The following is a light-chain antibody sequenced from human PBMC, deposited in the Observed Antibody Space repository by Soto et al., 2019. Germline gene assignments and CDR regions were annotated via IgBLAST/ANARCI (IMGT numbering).Light chain of an antibody. J-gene: IGKJ1*01. CDR1: QSVSGTY. Sequence: DIVLTQSPDTLSLSPGERATLSCRASQSVSGTYLAWYQQKPGQSPRLLIYGASGRATDIPDRFSGSRSGTDFTLTIRRLEPEDFAVYFRQQYGNSPPTFGQGTKVEFK. V-gene: IGKV3-20*01. CDR2: GAS. CDR3: QQYGNSPPT.